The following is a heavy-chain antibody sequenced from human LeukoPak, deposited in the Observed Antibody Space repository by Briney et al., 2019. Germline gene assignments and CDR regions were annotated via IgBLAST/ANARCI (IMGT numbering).Heavy chain of an antibody. D-gene: IGHD6-19*01. J-gene: IGHJ4*02. V-gene: IGHV3-21*01. CDR1: GFTFSSYS. CDR3: PRGRWLARQEKLLFHY. Sequence: GGSLRLSCAASGFTFSSYSMNWVRQAPGKGLEWVSSISSSSSYIYYADSVKGRFTISRDNAKNSVYLQMNSRRAEDTAVYYCPRGRWLARQEKLLFHYWGQGTLLTVSS. CDR2: ISSSSSYI.